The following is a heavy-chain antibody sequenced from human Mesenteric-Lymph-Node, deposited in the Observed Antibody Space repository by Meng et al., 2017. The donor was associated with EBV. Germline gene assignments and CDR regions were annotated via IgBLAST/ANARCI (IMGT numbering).Heavy chain of an antibody. V-gene: IGHV4-30-4*01. CDR2: IYYSGST. CDR3: ARVEQWLLYFDY. CDR1: GGSISSGGYS. Sequence: QVHRQDPGPGLVKPSQTLSLTCAVSGGSISSGGYSWSWIRQPPGKGLEWIGYIYYSGSTYYNPSLKSRVTISVDTSKNQFSLKLSSVTAADTAVYYCARVEQWLLYFDYWGQGTLVTVSS. D-gene: IGHD6-19*01. J-gene: IGHJ4*02.